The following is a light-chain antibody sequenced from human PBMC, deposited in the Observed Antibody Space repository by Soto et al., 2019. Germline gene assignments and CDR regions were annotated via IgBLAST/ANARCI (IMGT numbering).Light chain of an antibody. J-gene: IGKJ1*01. CDR2: GAS. CDR3: QQYGSEPWT. CDR1: QSVSSSF. Sequence: EIVLTQSPGTLSLSPGERATLSCRSSQSVSSSFLAWYQQKPGQAPRLLIYGASSRATGIPDRFSGSGSGTDFTLTISVLEPEDFAVYYGQQYGSEPWTFGQGTKVEIK. V-gene: IGKV3-20*01.